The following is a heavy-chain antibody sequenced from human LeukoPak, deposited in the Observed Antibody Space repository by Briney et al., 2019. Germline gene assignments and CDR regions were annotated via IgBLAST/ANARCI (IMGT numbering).Heavy chain of an antibody. V-gene: IGHV3-23*01. CDR2: ISGSGGST. D-gene: IGHD1-14*01. Sequence: GGSLRLSCAASGFTVGSYAMSWVRHAPGEGLEWVSAISGSGGSTYYADSVKGRFTISRDNSKNTLYLQMNSLRAEDTAVYYCAKDPGSTAPYNWFDPWGQGTLVTVSS. CDR1: GFTVGSYA. J-gene: IGHJ5*02. CDR3: AKDPGSTAPYNWFDP.